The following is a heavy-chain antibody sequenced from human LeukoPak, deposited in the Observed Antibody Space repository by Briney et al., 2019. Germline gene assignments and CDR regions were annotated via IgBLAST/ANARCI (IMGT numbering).Heavy chain of an antibody. CDR2: IKQDGSET. CDR1: GFTFSNYW. J-gene: IGHJ4*02. D-gene: IGHD3-16*01. V-gene: IGHV3-7*01. CDR3: ATRGALSSLGALRH. Sequence: GGSLRLSCVLSGFTFSNYWMDWVRQAPGKGLEWVAFIKQDGSETSYVDSVKGRFTISRDNAKNSLYLQMNSLRVEDTAVYYCATRGALSSLGALRHWSQGTLVTVSS.